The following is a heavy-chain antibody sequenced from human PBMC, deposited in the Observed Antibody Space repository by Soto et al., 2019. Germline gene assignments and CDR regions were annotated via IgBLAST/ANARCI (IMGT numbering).Heavy chain of an antibody. J-gene: IGHJ6*02. CDR2: IIPIFGTA. D-gene: IGHD6-13*01. V-gene: IGHV1-69*13. CDR3: ARDLSLVLGYYYSMDV. Sequence: SVKVSCKASGGTFSSYAISGVRQAPGQGLEWMGGIIPIFGTANYAQKFQGRVTITADESTSTADMELSSLRSEDTAVYYCARDLSLVLGYYYSMDVWGQGTTVTVSS. CDR1: GGTFSSYA.